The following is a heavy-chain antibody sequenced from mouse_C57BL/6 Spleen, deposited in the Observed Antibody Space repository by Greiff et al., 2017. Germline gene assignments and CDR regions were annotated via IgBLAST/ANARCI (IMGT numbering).Heavy chain of an antibody. V-gene: IGHV1-55*01. CDR1: GYTFTSYW. CDR2: IYPGSGST. Sequence: QVQLQQPGAELVKPGASVKMSCKASGYTFTSYWITWVKQRPGQGLEWIGDIYPGSGSTNYNEKFKSKATLTVDTSSSTAYMQPSTLTAEDSAVYYCARSGSDVPFAYWGQGTLVTVSA. D-gene: IGHD1-1*01. J-gene: IGHJ3*01. CDR3: ARSGSDVPFAY.